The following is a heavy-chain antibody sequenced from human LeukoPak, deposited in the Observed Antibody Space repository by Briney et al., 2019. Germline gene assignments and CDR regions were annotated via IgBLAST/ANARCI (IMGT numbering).Heavy chain of an antibody. CDR3: ARDFQRVGYYYYYMDV. V-gene: IGHV3-48*04. J-gene: IGHJ6*03. CDR1: GFTFSSYS. Sequence: GGSLRLSCAASGFTFSSYSMNWVRQAPGKGLEWVSYISSSSSTIYYADSVKGRFTISRDNARNSLYLQMNSLRAEDTAVYYCARDFQRVGYYYYYMDVWGKGTTVTVSS. CDR2: ISSSSSTI. D-gene: IGHD1-26*01.